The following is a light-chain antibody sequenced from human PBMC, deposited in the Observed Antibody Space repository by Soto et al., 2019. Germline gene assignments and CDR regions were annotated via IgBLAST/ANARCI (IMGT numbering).Light chain of an antibody. V-gene: IGKV1-5*01. CDR1: QSISSW. J-gene: IGKJ1*01. Sequence: DIQMTQSPSTLSASVGDRVTITCRASQSISSWLAWYQQKPGKAPKLLIYDASSLESGVPSRFSGSGSGTEFTLTIRSMQTHDFANYYCQQYNSYSGTFGQGTKVDI. CDR3: QQYNSYSGT. CDR2: DAS.